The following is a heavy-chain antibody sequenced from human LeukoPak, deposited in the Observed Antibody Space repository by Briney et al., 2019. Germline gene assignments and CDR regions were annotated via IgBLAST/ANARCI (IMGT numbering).Heavy chain of an antibody. D-gene: IGHD3-16*01. CDR2: IKQDGSEK. CDR3: AVLTGY. CDR1: GFTFSSYL. J-gene: IGHJ4*02. Sequence: TGGSLRLSCAASGFTFSSYLMSWVRQAPGKGLEWVANIKQDGSEKYYVDSVKGRFTISRDNAKNSLYLQMNSLRAEDTAVYYCAVLTGYWGQGTLVTVSS. V-gene: IGHV3-7*01.